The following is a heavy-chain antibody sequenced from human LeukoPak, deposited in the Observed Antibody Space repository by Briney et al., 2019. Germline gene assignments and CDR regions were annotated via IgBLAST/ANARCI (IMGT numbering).Heavy chain of an antibody. CDR2: ISGSGGFT. D-gene: IGHD4-23*01. Sequence: GGSLRLSCAASGFTFSSYAMSWVRQAPGKGLEWVSSISGSGGFTYYADSVKGRFTISRDNSKNTLYLQMNSLRAEDTAVYYCAKKPTVVSPVDYWGQGTLVTVSS. CDR3: AKKPTVVSPVDY. V-gene: IGHV3-23*01. CDR1: GFTFSSYA. J-gene: IGHJ4*02.